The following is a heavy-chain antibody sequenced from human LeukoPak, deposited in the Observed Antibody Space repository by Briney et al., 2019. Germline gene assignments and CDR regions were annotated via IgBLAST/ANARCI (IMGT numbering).Heavy chain of an antibody. V-gene: IGHV3-20*04. J-gene: IGHJ6*03. Sequence: GGSLRLSCAASGFTFDDYGMSWVRHAPGKGLEWVSGINWNGGSTGYADSVKGRFTISRDNAKNSLYLQMNSLRAEDTALYYCARESGGGSPYYYMDVWGKGTTVTVSS. CDR3: ARESGGGSPYYYMDV. CDR1: GFTFDDYG. D-gene: IGHD2-15*01. CDR2: INWNGGST.